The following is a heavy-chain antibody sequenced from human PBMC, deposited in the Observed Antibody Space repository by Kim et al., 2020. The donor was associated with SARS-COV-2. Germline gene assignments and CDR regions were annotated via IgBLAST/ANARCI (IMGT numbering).Heavy chain of an antibody. Sequence: GGSLRLSCAASGFTFSSYAMSWVRQAPGKGLEWVSAISGSGGSTYYADSVKGRFTISRDNSKNTLYLQMNSLRAEDTAVYYCAKAYDMGGEGGGIDYWGQGTLVTVSS. V-gene: IGHV3-23*01. CDR2: ISGSGGST. CDR1: GFTFSSYA. D-gene: IGHD3-16*01. J-gene: IGHJ4*02. CDR3: AKAYDMGGEGGGIDY.